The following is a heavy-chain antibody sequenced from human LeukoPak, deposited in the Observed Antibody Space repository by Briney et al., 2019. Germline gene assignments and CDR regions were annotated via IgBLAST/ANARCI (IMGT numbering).Heavy chain of an antibody. CDR3: AREGATHYYDTRGYGYGAFDF. V-gene: IGHV1-2*02. D-gene: IGHD3-22*01. CDR2: INPNSGDT. J-gene: IGHJ3*01. Sequence: ASVKVSCKASGYTFTDYYTHWVRQAPGQGLEWMGWINPNSGDTNYAQKFQGRVTMTRVTSISIVYMELSRLRSDDTAVYYCAREGATHYYDTRGYGYGAFDFWGQGTMVTGSS. CDR1: GYTFTDYY.